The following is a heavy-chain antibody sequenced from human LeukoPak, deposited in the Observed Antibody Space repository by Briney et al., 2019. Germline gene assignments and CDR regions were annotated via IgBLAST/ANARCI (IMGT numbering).Heavy chain of an antibody. Sequence: TSETLSLTCTVSGGSINNYYWSWIRQPAEKGLEWIGRIYTSGGTNYNPSLKSRVTMSVDTSKNQFSLKLSSVTAADTAVYYCARVNYYYYYMDVWGKGTTVTISS. CDR3: ARVNYYYYYMDV. CDR2: IYTSGGT. CDR1: GGSINNYY. J-gene: IGHJ6*03. V-gene: IGHV4-4*07.